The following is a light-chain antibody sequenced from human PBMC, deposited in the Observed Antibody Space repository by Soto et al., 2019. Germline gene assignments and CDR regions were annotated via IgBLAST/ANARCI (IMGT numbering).Light chain of an antibody. CDR1: QSVGSN. CDR2: GAS. V-gene: IGKV3-11*01. Sequence: EIVMTQSPATLSVSPGERATLSCRASQSVGSNLAWYQQKPGQAPRLLIYGASTRATGIPARFSGSGSGTDFTLTISSLEPEDFAVYYCQQRSNWITFGQGTRLEIK. CDR3: QQRSNWIT. J-gene: IGKJ5*01.